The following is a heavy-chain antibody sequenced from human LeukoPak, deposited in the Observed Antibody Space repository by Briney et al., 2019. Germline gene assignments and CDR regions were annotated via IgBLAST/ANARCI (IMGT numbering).Heavy chain of an antibody. D-gene: IGHD2-2*01. CDR2: ISAYNGNT. V-gene: IGHV1-18*01. Sequence: ASVKVSCKASGYTFTSYGISWVRQAPGQGLEWMGWISAYNGNTNYAQKLQGRVTMTTDTSTSAAYMELRSLRSDDTAVYYCARGIWKRKDIVVVPDNWGQGTLVTVSS. J-gene: IGHJ4*02. CDR3: ARGIWKRKDIVVVPDN. CDR1: GYTFTSYG.